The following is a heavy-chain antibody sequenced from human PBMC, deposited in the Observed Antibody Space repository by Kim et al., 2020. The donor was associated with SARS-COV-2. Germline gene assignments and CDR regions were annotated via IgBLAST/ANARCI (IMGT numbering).Heavy chain of an antibody. CDR3: AKEGIAVDYYGSGSYSGTYDY. D-gene: IGHD3-10*01. CDR2: ISYDGSNK. J-gene: IGHJ4*02. Sequence: GGSLRLSCAASGFTFSSYGMHWVRQAPGKGLEWVAVISYDGSNKYYADSVKGRFTISRDNSKNTLYLQMNSLRAEDTAVYYCAKEGIAVDYYGSGSYSGTYDYWGQGTLVTVSS. V-gene: IGHV3-30*18. CDR1: GFTFSSYG.